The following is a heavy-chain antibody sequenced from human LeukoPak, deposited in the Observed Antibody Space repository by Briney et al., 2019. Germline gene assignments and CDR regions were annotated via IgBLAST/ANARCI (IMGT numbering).Heavy chain of an antibody. CDR2: ISSSSSSI. CDR1: GFTFSTYS. Sequence: GGSLRLSCAASGFTFSTYSMNWVRQAPGKGLEWVSSISSSSSSIYYADSVKGRFTISRESAKNSLYLQEKSLRAENTAVYYCAGVASSFVNFDYWGQGTLVAVSS. CDR3: AGVASSFVNFDY. V-gene: IGHV3-21*04. J-gene: IGHJ4*02. D-gene: IGHD3-3*02.